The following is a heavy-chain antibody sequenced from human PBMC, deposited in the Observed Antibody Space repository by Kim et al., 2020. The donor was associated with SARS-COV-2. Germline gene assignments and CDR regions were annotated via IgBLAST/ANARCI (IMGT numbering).Heavy chain of an antibody. Sequence: SPSFQGQVPISADKSISTAYLQWSSLKASDTAMYYCAREPQADYYYGMDVWGQGTTVTVSS. D-gene: IGHD6-25*01. J-gene: IGHJ6*02. CDR3: AREPQADYYYGMDV. V-gene: IGHV5-51*01.